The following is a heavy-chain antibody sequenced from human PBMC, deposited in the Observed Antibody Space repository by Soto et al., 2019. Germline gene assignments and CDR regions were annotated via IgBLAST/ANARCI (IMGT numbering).Heavy chain of an antibody. CDR2: INSDGST. CDR1: GFTFGNFW. D-gene: IGHD3-10*01. CDR3: ARGLDREYGHDS. V-gene: IGHV3-74*01. Sequence: VQLVESGGGLVQPGGSLRLSCAASGFTFGNFWMHWVRQAPGKGLVCVSRINSDGSTSYADFVKGRLTISRDNAKNTVYLQMNMLRAEDTAVYYWARGLDREYGHDSWGQGALVTVSS. J-gene: IGHJ5*01.